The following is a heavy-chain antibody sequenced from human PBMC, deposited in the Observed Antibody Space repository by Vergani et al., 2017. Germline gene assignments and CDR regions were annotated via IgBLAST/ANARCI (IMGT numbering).Heavy chain of an antibody. D-gene: IGHD2-2*01. Sequence: QVQLVQSGAEVKKPGSSVKVSCKASGGTFSSYAISWVRQAPGQGLEWMGGIIPIFGTANYAQKFQGRVTITADESTSTAYMELSSLRSEDTAVYYCARVPLYCSSTSCSRHYRGWFDPWGQGTLVTVSS. J-gene: IGHJ5*02. CDR1: GGTFSSYA. V-gene: IGHV1-69*01. CDR2: IIPIFGTA. CDR3: ARVPLYCSSTSCSRHYRGWFDP.